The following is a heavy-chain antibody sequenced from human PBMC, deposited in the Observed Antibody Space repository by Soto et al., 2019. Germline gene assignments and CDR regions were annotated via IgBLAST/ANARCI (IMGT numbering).Heavy chain of an antibody. CDR3: ARSYSSSPDFDY. V-gene: IGHV4-59*01. D-gene: IGHD6-6*01. J-gene: IGHJ4*02. Sequence: SSEILSLTCTASGGSISSYYWRWIRQPPGKGLEWIGYIYYSGSTNYNPSLKSRVTISVDTSKNQFSLKLSSVTAADTAVYYCARSYSSSPDFDYWGQGTLVTVSS. CDR1: GGSISSYY. CDR2: IYYSGST.